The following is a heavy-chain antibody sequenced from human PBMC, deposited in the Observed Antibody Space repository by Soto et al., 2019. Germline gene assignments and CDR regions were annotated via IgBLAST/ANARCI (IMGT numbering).Heavy chain of an antibody. CDR3: ARSPSRQYFDWIPDFDY. J-gene: IGHJ4*02. V-gene: IGHV4-39*01. CDR1: GVSISSIKYY. Sequence: PSETLSLTCTVSGVSISSIKYYWSWIRQPPGKGLEWIGSIYYSGSTYYNPSLKSRVTISVDTSKSQFSLNLRSVTAVDTAVYYCARSPSRQYFDWIPDFDYWGQGALVTVSS. D-gene: IGHD3-9*01. CDR2: IYYSGST.